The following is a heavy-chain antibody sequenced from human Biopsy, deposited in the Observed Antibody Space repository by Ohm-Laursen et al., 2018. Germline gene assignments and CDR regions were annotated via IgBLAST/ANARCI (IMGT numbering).Heavy chain of an antibody. CDR3: ARERDP. CDR2: IDTINSGA. Sequence: ASVKVSCNASGYTFTDYYVHWVRQAPGHGLEWMGWIDTINSGARYAQKFQGRVTMTRDTSISTAYMELSRLTSDDTAVYYCARERDPWGQGTLVTVSS. V-gene: IGHV1-2*02. CDR1: GYTFTDYY. J-gene: IGHJ5*02.